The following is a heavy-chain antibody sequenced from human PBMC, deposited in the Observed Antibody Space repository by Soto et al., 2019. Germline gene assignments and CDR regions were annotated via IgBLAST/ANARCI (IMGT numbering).Heavy chain of an antibody. D-gene: IGHD4-4*01. V-gene: IGHV3-30*18. CDR2: ISYDGSNK. CDR1: GFTFSSYG. Sequence: GGSLRLSCAASGFTFSSYGMHWVRQAPGKGLEWVAVISYDGSNKYYADSVKGRFTISRDNSKNTLYLQMNSLRAEDTAVYYCAKDLRGTTVTPRGFFVHYGMDVWGQGTTVTVS. CDR3: AKDLRGTTVTPRGFFVHYGMDV. J-gene: IGHJ6*02.